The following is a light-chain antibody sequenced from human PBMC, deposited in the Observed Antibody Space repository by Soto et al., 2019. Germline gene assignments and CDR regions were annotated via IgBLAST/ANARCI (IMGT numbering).Light chain of an antibody. Sequence: QSALTQPASVSGSPGQSITISCTGTSSDVGGYNYVSWYQQHPGKAPKLMIYDVSNRPSGVSNRFSGSKSGTTASLTISGLQAEDEADYYCSSYTSSSTLVVFGGGTMLTVL. V-gene: IGLV2-14*01. CDR1: SSDVGGYNY. J-gene: IGLJ2*01. CDR2: DVS. CDR3: SSYTSSSTLVV.